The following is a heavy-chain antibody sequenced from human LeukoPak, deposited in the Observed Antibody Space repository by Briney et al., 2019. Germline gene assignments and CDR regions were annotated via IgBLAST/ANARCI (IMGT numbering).Heavy chain of an antibody. V-gene: IGHV1-24*01. CDR2: FDPEDGET. CDR1: GYTLTELS. CDR3: ATHVEGVAEIDY. D-gene: IGHD3-3*01. Sequence: GASVKVSCKVSGYTLTELSMHWVREAPGKGLEWMGGFDPEDGETIYAQKFQGRVTMTEDTSTDTAYMELTSLRSEDTAVYYCATHVEGVAEIDYWGQGTLVTVSS. J-gene: IGHJ4*02.